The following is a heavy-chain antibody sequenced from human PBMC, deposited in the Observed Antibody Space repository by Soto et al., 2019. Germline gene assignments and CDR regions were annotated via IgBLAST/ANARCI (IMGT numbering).Heavy chain of an antibody. CDR2: ISYDGSNK. D-gene: IGHD2-2*01. CDR1: GFTFSSYG. J-gene: IGHJ4*02. V-gene: IGHV3-30*18. CDR3: AKDGCSSTSCQEYYFDY. Sequence: LRLSCAASGFTFSSYGMHWVRQAPGKGLEWVAVISYDGSNKYYADSVKGRFTISRDNSKNTLYLQMNSLRAEDTAVYYCAKDGCSSTSCQEYYFDYWGQGTRVSVSS.